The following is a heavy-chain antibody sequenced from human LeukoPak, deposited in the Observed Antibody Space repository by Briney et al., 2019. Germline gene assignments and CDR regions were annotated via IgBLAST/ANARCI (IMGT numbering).Heavy chain of an antibody. V-gene: IGHV3-7*01. CDR3: AELGITMIGGV. CDR2: INQDGSAK. J-gene: IGHJ6*04. D-gene: IGHD3-10*02. Sequence: PGGSLRLSCEASGFTFSSYWMNWVRQAPGKGLEWVANINQDGSAKYYVDSVKGRFTISRDNAKNSLYLQMNSLRAEDTAVYYCAELGITMIGGVWGKGTTATISS. CDR1: GFTFSSYW.